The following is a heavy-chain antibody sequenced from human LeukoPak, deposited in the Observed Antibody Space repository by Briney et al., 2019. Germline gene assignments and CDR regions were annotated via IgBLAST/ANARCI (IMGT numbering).Heavy chain of an antibody. Sequence: ASVKVSCKTSGFTFSNYHITWVRQAPGQGLEWMGWISISSGDTNYAQNVQGRVTMTTDTATSTAYMELTNLRSDDTAIYYCARGDYNWNQGYFDYRGRGTLVTVSS. CDR1: GFTFSNYH. CDR2: ISISSGDT. J-gene: IGHJ4*02. D-gene: IGHD1-20*01. CDR3: ARGDYNWNQGYFDY. V-gene: IGHV1-18*01.